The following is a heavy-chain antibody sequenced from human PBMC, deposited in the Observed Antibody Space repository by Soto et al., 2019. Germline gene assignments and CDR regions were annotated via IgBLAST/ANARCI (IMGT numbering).Heavy chain of an antibody. Sequence: QMQLRESGPGLVKPSGTLSLTCNVYGDSITNNHWWSWVRQPPGKGAGLIGEIYHTGIANYNQSLERRVAFSVIKSKTQVSLSLTPVTCEDTAVYYCVSKSWPYDYGLDVWGQRTTVTVSS. CDR2: IYHTGIA. V-gene: IGHV4-4*02. CDR3: VSKSWPYDYGLDV. J-gene: IGHJ6*01. CDR1: GDSITNNHW.